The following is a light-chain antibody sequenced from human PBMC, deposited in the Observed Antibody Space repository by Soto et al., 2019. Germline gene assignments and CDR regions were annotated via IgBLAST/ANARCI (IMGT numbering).Light chain of an antibody. Sequence: EIVLTQSPGPLSLSPGERATLSCRSSQSVNSRYLAWYQQKAGQAPRLLIYGASSRATGIPDRFSGSGSGTDFTLTISRLEPEDFAVYYCQQYGSTPRTLGQGTKVDIK. CDR2: GAS. CDR3: QQYGSTPRT. CDR1: QSVNSRY. J-gene: IGKJ1*01. V-gene: IGKV3-20*01.